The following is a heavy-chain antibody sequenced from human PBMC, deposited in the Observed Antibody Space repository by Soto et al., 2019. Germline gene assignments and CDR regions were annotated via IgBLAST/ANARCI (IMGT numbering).Heavy chain of an antibody. J-gene: IGHJ4*02. V-gene: IGHV1-69*02. Sequence: SVKVSCKASGGTFSSYTISWVRQAPGQGLEWMGRIIPILGIANYAQKFQGRVTITADKSTSTAYMELNSLRAEDTAVYYCARRGSSSGGRVYWGQGTLVTVSS. CDR1: GGTFSSYT. D-gene: IGHD6-6*01. CDR3: ARRGSSSGGRVY. CDR2: IIPILGIA.